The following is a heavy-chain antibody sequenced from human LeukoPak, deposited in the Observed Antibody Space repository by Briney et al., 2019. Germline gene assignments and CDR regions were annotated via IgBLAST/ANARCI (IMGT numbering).Heavy chain of an antibody. CDR3: ARERYSGSLVDY. D-gene: IGHD1-26*01. J-gene: IGHJ4*02. V-gene: IGHV1-69*04. CDR1: GGTFSSYA. Sequence: SVEVSCKASGGTFSSYAIRWVRQAPGQGLEWMGRIIPILGIANYAQKFQGRVTITADKSTSTAYMELSSLRSEDTAVYYCARERYSGSLVDYWGQGTLVTVSS. CDR2: IIPILGIA.